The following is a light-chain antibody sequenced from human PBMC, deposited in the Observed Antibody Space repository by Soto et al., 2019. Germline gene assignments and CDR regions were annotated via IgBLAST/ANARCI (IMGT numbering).Light chain of an antibody. Sequence: EIVLTQSPGTLSLSPGEGATLSCRANQSVSSNYLAWYQQKPGQAPRLLICSASSRASGIPDRFSGSGSGTDFTLTINRLEPEDFAVYYCQQYGSSPRTFGQGTKLEIK. V-gene: IGKV3-20*01. J-gene: IGKJ2*01. CDR2: SAS. CDR3: QQYGSSPRT. CDR1: QSVSSNY.